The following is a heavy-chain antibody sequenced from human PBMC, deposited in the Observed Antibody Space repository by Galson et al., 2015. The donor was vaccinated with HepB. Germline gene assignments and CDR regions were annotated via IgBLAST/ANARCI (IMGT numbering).Heavy chain of an antibody. J-gene: IGHJ4*02. CDR3: TTGPEAAAGIFDY. CDR2: IKSKTDGGTT. CDR1: GFTFSNAW. V-gene: IGHV3-15*01. D-gene: IGHD6-13*01. Sequence: SLRLSCAASGFTFSNAWMSWVRQAPGKGLEWVGRIKSKTDGGTTDYAAPVKGRFTISRDDSKNTLYLQMNSLKTEDTAVYYCTTGPEAAAGIFDYWGQGTLVTVSS.